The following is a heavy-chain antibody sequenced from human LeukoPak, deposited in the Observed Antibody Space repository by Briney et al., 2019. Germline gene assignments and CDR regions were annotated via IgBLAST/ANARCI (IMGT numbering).Heavy chain of an antibody. CDR2: ISSSSYYI. J-gene: IGHJ6*04. D-gene: IGHD3-10*02. CDR3: AELGITMIGGV. Sequence: PGGSLRLSCAASEFTFSSYTMNWVRQAPGKGLEWVSSISSSSYYIYYADSVKGRFTISRDNAKNSLYLQMNSLRAEDTAVYYCAELGITMIGGVWGKGTTVTISS. V-gene: IGHV3-21*01. CDR1: EFTFSSYT.